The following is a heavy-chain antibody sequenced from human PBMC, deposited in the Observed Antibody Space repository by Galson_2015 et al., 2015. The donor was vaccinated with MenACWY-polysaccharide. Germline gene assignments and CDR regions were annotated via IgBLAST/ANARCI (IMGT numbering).Heavy chain of an antibody. CDR1: GFTFNYW. CDR3: ARAVSLDY. J-gene: IGHJ4*02. CDR2: INSDGSST. Sequence: SLSLSCAASGFTFNYWMHRVRQAPGKGLVWVSRINSDGSSTNYADSVKGRFTISRDNAKNTLYLQMNSLRAEDTAVYYCARAVSLDYWGQGTLVTVSS. V-gene: IGHV3-74*01.